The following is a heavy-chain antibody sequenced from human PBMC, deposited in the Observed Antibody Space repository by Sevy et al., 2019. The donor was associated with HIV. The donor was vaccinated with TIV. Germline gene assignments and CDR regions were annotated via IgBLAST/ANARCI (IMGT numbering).Heavy chain of an antibody. D-gene: IGHD1-26*01. CDR1: GFTFSTYW. Sequence: GGSLRLSCAASGFTFSTYWMSWVRQAPGKGPEWVALISHDGINEYYADSVKGRFTISRDNSKNTVYLEMNSLRNEDTAIYFCANAYSGSYSHSYLYALDVWGQGTTVTVSS. J-gene: IGHJ6*02. CDR3: ANAYSGSYSHSYLYALDV. V-gene: IGHV3-30*18. CDR2: ISHDGINE.